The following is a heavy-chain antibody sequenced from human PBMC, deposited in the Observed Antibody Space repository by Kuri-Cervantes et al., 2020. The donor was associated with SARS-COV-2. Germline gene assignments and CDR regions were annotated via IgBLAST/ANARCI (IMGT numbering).Heavy chain of an antibody. Sequence: GESLKISCGASGFSFSNLAMNGVRQAPGKGLEWVSLISGNADFTYYADSVKGRFTISRDNSKNTLDLQMNSLKAEDTAVYYCATLADLALFDCSITSCHPSEYFDLWGRGTLVTVSS. D-gene: IGHD2-2*01. J-gene: IGHJ2*01. CDR1: GFSFSNLA. CDR3: ATLADLALFDCSITSCHPSEYFDL. CDR2: ISGNADFT. V-gene: IGHV3-23*01.